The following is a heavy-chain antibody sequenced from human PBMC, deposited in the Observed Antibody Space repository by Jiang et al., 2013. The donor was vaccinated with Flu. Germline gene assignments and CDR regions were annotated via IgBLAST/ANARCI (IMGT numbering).Heavy chain of an antibody. CDR2: TYYRSKWYN. J-gene: IGHJ3*02. Sequence: SQTLSLTCAISGDSVSSNSAAWNWIRQSPSRGLEWLGRTYYRSKWYNDYAVSVKSRITINPDTSKNQFSLQLNSVTPEDTAVYYCARVGYSGYDSGPNDAFDIWGQGTMVTVSS. V-gene: IGHV6-1*01. CDR1: GDSVSSNSAA. CDR3: ARVGYSGYDSGPNDAFDI. D-gene: IGHD5-12*01.